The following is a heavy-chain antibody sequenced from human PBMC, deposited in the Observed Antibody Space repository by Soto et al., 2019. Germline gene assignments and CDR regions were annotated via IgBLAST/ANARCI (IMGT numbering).Heavy chain of an antibody. V-gene: IGHV1-24*01. CDR1: GYTLTELS. CDR3: ATGLERYYDFFRRADPTWFDP. J-gene: IGHJ5*02. D-gene: IGHD3-3*01. Sequence: GASVNVSCKVSGYTLTELSMHWVRQAPGKGLEWMGGFDPEDGETIYAQKFQGRVTMTEDTSTDTAYMELSSLRSEDTAVYYCATGLERYYDFFRRADPTWFDPWGLGALLPISS. CDR2: FDPEDGET.